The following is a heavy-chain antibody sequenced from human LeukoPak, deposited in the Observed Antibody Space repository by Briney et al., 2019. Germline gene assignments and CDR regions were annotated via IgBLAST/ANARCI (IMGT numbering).Heavy chain of an antibody. CDR2: ISYDGSNK. J-gene: IGHJ3*02. D-gene: IGHD1/OR15-1a*01. CDR1: GFTFSSYA. V-gene: IGHV3-30-3*01. Sequence: PGRSLRLSCAASGFTFSSYAMHWVRQAPGKGLERVAVISYDGSNKYYADSVKGRFTISRDNSKNTLYLQMNSLRAEDTAVYYCARDEHWAFDIWGQGTMVTVSS. CDR3: ARDEHWAFDI.